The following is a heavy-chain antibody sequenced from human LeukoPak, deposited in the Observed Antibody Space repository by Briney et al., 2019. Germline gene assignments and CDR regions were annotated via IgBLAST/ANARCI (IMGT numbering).Heavy chain of an antibody. CDR1: GYRYTDYW. Sequence: SLKISCKGSGYRYTDYWIGWVRQMPGKGLEWMGIICPGDSDTRSSPSFHGQVTISADKSIRTAYLQWSSLEASDIAMYYCARHFYSDSSAYYPFDYWGQGTLVTVSS. D-gene: IGHD3-22*01. CDR3: ARHFYSDSSAYYPFDY. V-gene: IGHV5-51*01. J-gene: IGHJ4*02. CDR2: ICPGDSDT.